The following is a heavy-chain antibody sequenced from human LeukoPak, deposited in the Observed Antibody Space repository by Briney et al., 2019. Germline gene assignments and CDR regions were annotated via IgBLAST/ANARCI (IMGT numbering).Heavy chain of an antibody. CDR3: AREDTAMVMIDY. V-gene: IGHV1-69*13. D-gene: IGHD5-18*01. CDR1: GGTFSSYA. J-gene: IGHJ4*02. Sequence: SVKVSCTASGGTFSSYAISWVRQAPGQGLEWMGGIIPIFGTANYAQKFQGRVTITADESTSTAYMELSSLRSEDTAVYYCAREDTAMVMIDYWGQGTLVTVSS. CDR2: IIPIFGTA.